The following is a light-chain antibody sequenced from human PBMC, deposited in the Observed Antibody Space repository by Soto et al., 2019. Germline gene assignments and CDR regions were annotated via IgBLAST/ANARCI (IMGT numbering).Light chain of an antibody. Sequence: DIVMTQSPDSLAVSLGERATINCKSSQSVLYSSNNKNYLAWYQQKPGQPPNLLIYWASTRESGVPDRFSGSGSGTDFTLTISSLQAEEVAVYYCQQYYSTPYTFGQGTKLEIK. J-gene: IGKJ2*01. V-gene: IGKV4-1*01. CDR3: QQYYSTPYT. CDR1: QSVLYSSNNKNY. CDR2: WAS.